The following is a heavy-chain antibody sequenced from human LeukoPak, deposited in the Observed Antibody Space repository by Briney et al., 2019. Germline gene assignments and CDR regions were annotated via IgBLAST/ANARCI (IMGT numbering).Heavy chain of an antibody. CDR2: IYYSGST. CDR3: ARSKSSYPLFDY. J-gene: IGHJ4*02. V-gene: IGHV4-59*08. CDR1: GGSIISFY. D-gene: IGHD1-26*01. Sequence: SETLSLTCSVSGGSIISFYWSWIRQPPGKGLEWIGYIYYSGSTNYNPSLKSRVTISVDTTKNQFSLNLSSVVAADTAVYYCARSKSSYPLFDYWGQGTLVTISS.